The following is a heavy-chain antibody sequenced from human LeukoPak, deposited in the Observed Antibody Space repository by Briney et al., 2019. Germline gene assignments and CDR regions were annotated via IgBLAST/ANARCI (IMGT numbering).Heavy chain of an antibody. Sequence: PSETLSLTCTVCGGSISGYYWSWIRQPPGKGPEWIGFIYSSGSTNYNPSLKSRVTISVDTSKKQFSLNLRSVTAATTAMNYWARQPGLSYRTAIDHWGQGTLVTVSS. V-gene: IGHV4-59*01. J-gene: IGHJ4*02. CDR1: GGSISGYY. CDR3: ARQPGLSYRTAIDH. D-gene: IGHD5-18*01. CDR2: IYSSGST.